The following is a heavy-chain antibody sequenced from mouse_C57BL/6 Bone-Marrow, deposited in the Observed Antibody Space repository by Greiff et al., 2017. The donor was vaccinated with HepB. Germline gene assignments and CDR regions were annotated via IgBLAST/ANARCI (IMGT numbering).Heavy chain of an antibody. D-gene: IGHD1-1*01. CDR3: IYYGSSYWYFDV. V-gene: IGHV1-61*01. CDR1: GYTFTSYW. J-gene: IGHJ1*03. Sequence: VQLKQPGAELVRPGSSVKLSCKASGYTFTSYWMDWVKQRPGQGLEWIGNIYPSDSETHYNQKFKDKATLTVDKSSSTAYMQLSSLTSEDSAVYYCIYYGSSYWYFDVWGTGTTVTVSS. CDR2: IYPSDSET.